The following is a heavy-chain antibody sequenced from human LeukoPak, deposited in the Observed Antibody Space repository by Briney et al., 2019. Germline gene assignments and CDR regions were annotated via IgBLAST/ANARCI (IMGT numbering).Heavy chain of an antibody. V-gene: IGHV4-39*01. Sequence: SETLSLTCTVPGGSISSSSSYWGWIRQPPGKGLEWIGSIFYSGSTYYNPSLKSRVTISVDTSKNQFSLKLSSVTAADTAVFYCAGRLRYFDWPEGDYFDYWGQGTLVTVSS. J-gene: IGHJ4*02. D-gene: IGHD3-9*01. CDR3: AGRLRYFDWPEGDYFDY. CDR2: IFYSGST. CDR1: GGSISSSSSY.